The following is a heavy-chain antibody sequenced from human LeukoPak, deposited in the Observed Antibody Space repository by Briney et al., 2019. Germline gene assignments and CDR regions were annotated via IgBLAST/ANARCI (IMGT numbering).Heavy chain of an antibody. D-gene: IGHD2-2*01. V-gene: IGHV3-9*01. CDR3: AKDACSGTSCSFDY. CDR1: GFTFSSYW. Sequence: AGGSLRLSCAASGFTFSSYWMTWVRQAPGKGLEWVSGITWNSGSTGYADSVKGRFTISRDNAKNSLFVQMNSLRAEDTALYYCAKDACSGTSCSFDYWGQGTLVTVSS. J-gene: IGHJ4*02. CDR2: ITWNSGST.